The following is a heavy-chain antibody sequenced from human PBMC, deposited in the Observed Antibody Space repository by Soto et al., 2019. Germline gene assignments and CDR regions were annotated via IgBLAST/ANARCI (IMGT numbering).Heavy chain of an antibody. V-gene: IGHV4-34*01. J-gene: IGHJ6*01. CDR2: IDHSGST. CDR3: ATGGRTRVYGMDV. Sequence: SETLSLTCAVYGGSFSGYYWSWIRQPPGKGLEWIGEIDHSGSTNYNPSLKSRVTISVDTSKNQFSLKLSSVTAADTAVYYCATGGRTRVYGMDVWGQGTTLTVSS. CDR1: GGSFSGYY. D-gene: IGHD1-26*01.